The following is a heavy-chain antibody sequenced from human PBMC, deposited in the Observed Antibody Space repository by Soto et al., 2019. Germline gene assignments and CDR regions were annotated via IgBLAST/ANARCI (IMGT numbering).Heavy chain of an antibody. CDR3: ARDVLLWFGELLNPYGMDV. Sequence: TSETLSLTCTVSGGSISSGDYYWSWIRQPPGKGLEWIGYIYYSGSTYYNPSLKSRVTISVDTSKNQFSLKLSSVTAADTAVYYCARDVLLWFGELLNPYGMDVWGQGTTVTVSS. V-gene: IGHV4-30-4*01. D-gene: IGHD3-10*01. CDR1: GGSISSGDYY. J-gene: IGHJ6*02. CDR2: IYYSGST.